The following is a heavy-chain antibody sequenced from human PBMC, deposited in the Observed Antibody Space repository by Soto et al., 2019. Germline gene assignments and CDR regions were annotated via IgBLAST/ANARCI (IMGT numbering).Heavy chain of an antibody. J-gene: IGHJ4*02. CDR3: ARLTLGYCSSTSCSYFDY. Sequence: SETLSLTCTVSGGSISSSSYYWGWIRQPPGKGLEWIGSIYYSGSTYYNPSLKSPVTISVDTSKNQFSLKLSFVTAADTAVYYCARLTLGYCSSTSCSYFDYWGQGTLVTVSS. CDR2: IYYSGST. V-gene: IGHV4-39*01. D-gene: IGHD2-2*01. CDR1: GGSISSSSYY.